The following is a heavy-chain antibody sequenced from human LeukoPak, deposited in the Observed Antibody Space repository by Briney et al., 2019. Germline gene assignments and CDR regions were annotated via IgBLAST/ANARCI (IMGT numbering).Heavy chain of an antibody. CDR2: ISGSGGST. CDR3: AKEGADIVVVPAAENWFDP. D-gene: IGHD2-2*01. CDR1: GFTFSSYA. V-gene: IGHV3-23*01. Sequence: GGSLRLSCAASGFTFSSYAMSWVRQAPGKGLEWVSAISGSGGSTYYADSVKGRFTISRGNSKNTLYLQMNSLRAEDTAVYYCAKEGADIVVVPAAENWFDPWGQGTLVTVSS. J-gene: IGHJ5*02.